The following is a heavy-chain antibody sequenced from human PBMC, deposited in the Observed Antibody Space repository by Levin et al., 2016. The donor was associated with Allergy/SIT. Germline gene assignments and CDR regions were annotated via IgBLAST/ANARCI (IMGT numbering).Heavy chain of an antibody. Sequence: WVRQAPGQGLEWMGRIIPILGIANYAQKFQGRVTITADKSTSTAYMELSSLRSEDTAVYYCARDGFSSSWYGYGDAFDIWGQGTMVTVSS. J-gene: IGHJ3*02. CDR2: IIPILGIA. D-gene: IGHD6-13*01. CDR3: ARDGFSSSWYGYGDAFDI. V-gene: IGHV1-69*04.